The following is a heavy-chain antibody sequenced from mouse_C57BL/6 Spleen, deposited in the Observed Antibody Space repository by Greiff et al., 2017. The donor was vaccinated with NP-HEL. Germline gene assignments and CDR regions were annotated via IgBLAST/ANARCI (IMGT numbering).Heavy chain of an antibody. CDR2: IYPSDSET. D-gene: IGHD2-2*01. CDR3: AREKNYGYDDWYFDV. CDR1: GYTFTSYW. J-gene: IGHJ1*03. V-gene: IGHV1-61*01. Sequence: QVQLQQPGAELVRPGSSVKLSCKASGYTFTSYWMDWVKQRPGQGLEWIGNIYPSDSETHYNQKFKDKATLTVDKSSSTAYMQLSSLTSEDSAVYYCAREKNYGYDDWYFDVWGTGTTVTVSS.